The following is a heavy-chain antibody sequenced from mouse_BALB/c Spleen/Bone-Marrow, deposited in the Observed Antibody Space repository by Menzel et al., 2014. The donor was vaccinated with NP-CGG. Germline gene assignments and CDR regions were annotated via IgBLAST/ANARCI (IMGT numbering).Heavy chain of an antibody. D-gene: IGHD2-14*01. J-gene: IGHJ1*01. CDR2: ISSGSSTI. V-gene: IGHV5-17*02. CDR3: ARDRYDEYFDA. CDR1: GFTFSSFG. Sequence: EVHLVESGGGLVQPGGSRKLSCAASGFTFSSFGMHWVRQAPEKGLEWVAYISSGSSTIYYADTVKGRFTISRDNPKNTLFLQMTSLRSEDTAMYYCARDRYDEYFDAWGAGTTVTVSS.